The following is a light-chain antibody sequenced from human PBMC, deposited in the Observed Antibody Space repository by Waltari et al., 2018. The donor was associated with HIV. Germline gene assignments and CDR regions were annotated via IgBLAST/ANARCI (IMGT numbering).Light chain of an antibody. V-gene: IGLV1-44*01. Sequence: QSVLTQPPSASGTPGQRVTITCSGSSSNLGGKAVNWYQQLPGTAPKLLIYTYNERPSGVPDRFSGSKSGTSASLAISGLQSEDEADYYCAAWDDSLNGVLFGGGTKLTVL. CDR2: TYN. J-gene: IGLJ2*01. CDR3: AAWDDSLNGVL. CDR1: SSNLGGKA.